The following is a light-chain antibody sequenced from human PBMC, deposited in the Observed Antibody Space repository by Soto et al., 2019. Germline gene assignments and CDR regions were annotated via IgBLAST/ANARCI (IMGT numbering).Light chain of an antibody. CDR1: QSVSSK. CDR2: GAS. CDR3: QQYNGWPWT. V-gene: IGKV3D-15*01. Sequence: EIVMTQSPATLSVSPGERATLSCRASQSVSSKLAWYQQKRGQAPRLLIYGASTRATGVPARFSGSGSGTEVTLTISSLQSEEFAVYYCQQYNGWPWTFGQGTKVEIK. J-gene: IGKJ1*01.